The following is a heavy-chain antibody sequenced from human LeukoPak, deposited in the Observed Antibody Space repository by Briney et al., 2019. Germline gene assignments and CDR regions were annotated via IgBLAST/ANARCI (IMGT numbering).Heavy chain of an antibody. CDR3: ASSSSSMSWFDP. CDR2: INHSGST. D-gene: IGHD6-6*01. Sequence: SETLSLTCAVYGGSFSGYYWSWIRQPPGKGLEWIGEINHSGSTNYNPSLKSRVTISVDTSKNQFSLKLSSVTAADTAVYYCASSSSSMSWFDPWGQGTVVTVSS. V-gene: IGHV4-34*01. J-gene: IGHJ5*02. CDR1: GGSFSGYY.